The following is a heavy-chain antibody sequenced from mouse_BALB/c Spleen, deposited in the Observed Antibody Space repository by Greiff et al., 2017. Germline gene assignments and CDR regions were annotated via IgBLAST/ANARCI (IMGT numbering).Heavy chain of an antibody. V-gene: IGHV2-2*02. J-gene: IGHJ4*01. CDR2: IWSGGST. CDR3: ARKDYRYEGRAMDY. CDR1: GFSLTSYG. D-gene: IGHD2-14*01. Sequence: QVQLQQSGPGLVQPSQSLSITCTVSGFSLTSYGVHWVRQSPGKGLEWLGVIWSGGSTDYNAAFISRLSISKDNSKSQVFFKMNSLQANDTAIYYCARKDYRYEGRAMDYWGQGTSVTVSS.